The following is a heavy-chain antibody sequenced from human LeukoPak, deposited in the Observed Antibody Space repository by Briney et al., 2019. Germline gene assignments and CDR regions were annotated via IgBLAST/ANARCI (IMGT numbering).Heavy chain of an antibody. J-gene: IGHJ6*03. CDR2: IYCSGST. CDR3: ARGADYDYVWGSYRPNYYYYYMDV. Sequence: SETLSLTCTVSGGSISSYYWSWIRQPPGKGLEWIGYIYCSGSTNYNPSLKSRVTISVDTSKNQFSLKLSSVTAADTAVYYCARGADYDYVWGSYRPNYYYYYMDVWGKGTTVTISS. V-gene: IGHV4-59*01. D-gene: IGHD3-16*02. CDR1: GGSISSYY.